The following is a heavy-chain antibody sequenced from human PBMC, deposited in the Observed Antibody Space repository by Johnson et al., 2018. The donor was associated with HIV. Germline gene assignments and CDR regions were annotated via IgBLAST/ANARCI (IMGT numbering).Heavy chain of an antibody. J-gene: IGHJ3*02. Sequence: VQLVESGGGLVKPGGSLRLSCAASGFTFSDYYMSWIRQAPGKGLEWISYISTSGSSIYYADSVKGRFTISRDNAKNSLYLQMNSLRAEDTAVYYCARSNWNYGYAFDIWGQGTMVTVSS. CDR3: ARSNWNYGYAFDI. D-gene: IGHD1-7*01. CDR2: ISTSGSSI. CDR1: GFTFSDYY. V-gene: IGHV3-11*04.